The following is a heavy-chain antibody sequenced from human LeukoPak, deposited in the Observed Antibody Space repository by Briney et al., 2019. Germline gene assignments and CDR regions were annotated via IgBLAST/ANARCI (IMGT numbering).Heavy chain of an antibody. Sequence: PGGSLRLSCAASGFTFSSYWMSWVRQAPGKGLEWVANIKQDGSEKYYVDSVKGRFTISRDNSKNTLYLQMSSLRAEDTAVYYCVKDRLQYQSAEYLQHWGQGTLVTVSS. CDR3: VKDRLQYQSAEYLQH. CDR2: IKQDGSEK. CDR1: GFTFSSYW. D-gene: IGHD4-11*01. J-gene: IGHJ1*01. V-gene: IGHV3-7*01.